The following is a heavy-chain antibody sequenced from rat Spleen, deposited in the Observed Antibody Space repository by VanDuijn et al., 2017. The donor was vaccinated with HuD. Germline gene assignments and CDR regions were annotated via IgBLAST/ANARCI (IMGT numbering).Heavy chain of an antibody. D-gene: IGHD1-12*02. Sequence: QIQLQQSGAELVKPGSSVKISCKASGYTFTSYDMHWIKQQPGNGLEWIGWIYPGNGNTKYNQKFNGKATLTADKSSSTAYMQLSSLTSEDSAVYFCARSERYLLLNYWYFDFWGPGTMVTVSS. CDR3: ARSERYLLLNYWYFDF. J-gene: IGHJ1*01. CDR2: IYPGNGNT. CDR1: GYTFTSYD. V-gene: IGHV1-28*01.